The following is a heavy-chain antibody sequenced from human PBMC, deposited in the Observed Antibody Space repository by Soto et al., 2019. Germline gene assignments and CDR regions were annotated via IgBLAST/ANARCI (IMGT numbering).Heavy chain of an antibody. D-gene: IGHD3-10*01. V-gene: IGHV4-4*07. CDR2: IYASGST. CDR3: ARKHAFSVFDP. Sequence: SETLSLTCTISGDSISTYHWNWIRQPAGKGLEWIGHIYASGSTNYNPSLKSRVTMSVDTSKNQFSLNLTSVTAADTAVYYCARKHAFSVFDPSGQGTLVTVSS. J-gene: IGHJ5*02. CDR1: GDSISTYH.